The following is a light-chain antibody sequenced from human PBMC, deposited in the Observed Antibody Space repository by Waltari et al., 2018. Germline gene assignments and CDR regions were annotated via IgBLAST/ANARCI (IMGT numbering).Light chain of an antibody. J-gene: IGKJ1*01. V-gene: IGKV3-11*01. CDR2: EAS. CDR3: QQCNNSPPT. Sequence: EIVLTQSPATLSLSPGEGATLSCRASQSVSSQLVWYQQKLGQAPRLLIYEASNRATGIPARFSGSGSGTDFTLTISSLEPEDFAVYYCQQCNNSPPTFGQGTKVEIK. CDR1: QSVSSQ.